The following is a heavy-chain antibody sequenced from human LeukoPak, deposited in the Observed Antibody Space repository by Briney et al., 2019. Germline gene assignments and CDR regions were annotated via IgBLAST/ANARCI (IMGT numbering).Heavy chain of an antibody. J-gene: IGHJ4*02. D-gene: IGHD1-26*01. V-gene: IGHV4-59*01. CDR2: IYYSGST. CDR1: GSSTSSYY. CDR3: ARRSGWEPYFDY. Sequence: SETLSLTCTVSGSSTSSYYWSWIRQPPGQGLEWIGYIYYSGSTNYNPSLKSRVTISVDTSKNQFSLKLSSVTAADTAVYYCARRSGWEPYFDYWGQGTLVTVSS.